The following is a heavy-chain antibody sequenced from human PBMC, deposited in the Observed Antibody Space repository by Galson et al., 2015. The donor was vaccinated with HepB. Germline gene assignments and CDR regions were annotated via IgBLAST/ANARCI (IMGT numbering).Heavy chain of an antibody. CDR3: ARESRGGIIMVRGGTFDY. CDR2: INPNSGGT. J-gene: IGHJ4*02. V-gene: IGHV1-2*06. D-gene: IGHD3-10*01. Sequence: SVKVSCKASGYTFTGYYMHWVRQAPGQGLEWMGRINPNSGGTNYAQKFQGRVTMTRDTSISTAYMELSRLRSDDTAVYYCARESRGGIIMVRGGTFDYWGQGTLVTVSS. CDR1: GYTFTGYY.